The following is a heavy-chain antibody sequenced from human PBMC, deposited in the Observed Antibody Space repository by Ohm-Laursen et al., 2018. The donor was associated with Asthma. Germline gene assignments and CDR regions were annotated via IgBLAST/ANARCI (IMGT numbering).Heavy chain of an antibody. Sequence: ASVKVSCKVSGYTFTSYYMHWVRQAPGQGLEWMGIINPSGGSTSYAQKFQGRVTMTRDTSTSTVYMELSSLRSEDTAVYYCARDPSEDIVVVPAATPFDYWGQGTLVTVSS. D-gene: IGHD2-2*01. CDR2: INPSGGST. CDR1: GYTFTSYY. J-gene: IGHJ4*02. CDR3: ARDPSEDIVVVPAATPFDY. V-gene: IGHV1-46*01.